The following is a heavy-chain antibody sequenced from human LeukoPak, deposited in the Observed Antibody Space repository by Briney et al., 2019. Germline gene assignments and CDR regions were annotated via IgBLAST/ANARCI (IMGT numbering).Heavy chain of an antibody. Sequence: SETLSLTCTVSGDSIKSSTNYWGWSRQPPGKGLEWIGSIYHTGNTYYNTSLQSRATLSVDTSTNQFSLKLTSVTAADTAVYFCAHEDYNDFNSFDFWGQGTLVTVSS. CDR1: GDSIKSSTNY. D-gene: IGHD3-22*01. V-gene: IGHV4-39*01. J-gene: IGHJ4*02. CDR2: IYHTGNT. CDR3: AHEDYNDFNSFDF.